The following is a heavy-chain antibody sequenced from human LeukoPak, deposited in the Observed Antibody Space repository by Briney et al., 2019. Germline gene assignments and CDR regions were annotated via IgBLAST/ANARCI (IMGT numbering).Heavy chain of an antibody. V-gene: IGHV3-48*03. Sequence: GGSLRLSCAASGFTFSSYEMNWVRQAPGKGLDWVSYISSSGSTIYYADSVKGRFTISRDNAKNPLYLQMNSLRAEDTAVYYCARESSPEDAFDIWGQGTMVTVSS. D-gene: IGHD1-14*01. CDR1: GFTFSSYE. CDR2: ISSSGSTI. J-gene: IGHJ3*02. CDR3: ARESSPEDAFDI.